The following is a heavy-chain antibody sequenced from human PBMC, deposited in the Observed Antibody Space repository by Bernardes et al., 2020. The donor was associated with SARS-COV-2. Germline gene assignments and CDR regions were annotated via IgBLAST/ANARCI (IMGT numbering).Heavy chain of an antibody. Sequence: GGSLRLSCAASGFTFSSYWMSWVRQAPGKGLEWVANINQDGSEKYYVDSVKGRFTISRDNAKNSLYLQMNSLRAEDTAVYYCARETIAVGSESDYWGQGTMVTVSS. CDR1: GFTFSSYW. CDR3: ARETIAVGSESDY. J-gene: IGHJ4*02. V-gene: IGHV3-7*04. D-gene: IGHD2-15*01. CDR2: INQDGSEK.